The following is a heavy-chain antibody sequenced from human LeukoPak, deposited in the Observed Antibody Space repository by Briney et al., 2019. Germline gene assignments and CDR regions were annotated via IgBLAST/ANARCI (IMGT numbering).Heavy chain of an antibody. J-gene: IGHJ4*02. D-gene: IGHD3-10*01. CDR1: GFTFSSYS. CDR3: ARDPPVRGAIMYGFDY. Sequence: GGSLRLSCAASGFTFSSYSMNWVRQAPGKGLEWVSYISSSSGTIFYAGSVRGRFTISRDNAKNSLYLQMNSLRAEDTAVYYCARDPPVRGAIMYGFDYWGQGTLVTVSS. V-gene: IGHV3-48*01. CDR2: ISSSSGTI.